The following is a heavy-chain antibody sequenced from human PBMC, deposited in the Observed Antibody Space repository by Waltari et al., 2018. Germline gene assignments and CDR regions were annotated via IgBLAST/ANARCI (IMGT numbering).Heavy chain of an antibody. Sequence: QVQLVESGGGVVQPGGSLGLSCAASGFTFSSYGMPWVRQAPGKGLEWVAFIRYDGSNKYYADSVKGRFTISRDNSKNTLYLQMNSLRAEDTAVYYCAKDSSYGVTYYFDYWGQGTLVTVSS. CDR3: AKDSSYGVTYYFDY. CDR2: IRYDGSNK. J-gene: IGHJ4*02. V-gene: IGHV3-30*02. D-gene: IGHD4-17*01. CDR1: GFTFSSYG.